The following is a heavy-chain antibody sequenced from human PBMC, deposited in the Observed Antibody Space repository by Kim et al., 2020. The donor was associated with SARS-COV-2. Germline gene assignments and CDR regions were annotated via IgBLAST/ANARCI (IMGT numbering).Heavy chain of an antibody. V-gene: IGHV3-48*02. CDR3: ARAPYCSGGSCYFDY. J-gene: IGHJ4*02. D-gene: IGHD2-15*01. Sequence: SMKSRFTISRDNAKNSLYLQMNSLRDEDTAVYYCARAPYCSGGSCYFDYWGQGTLVTVSS.